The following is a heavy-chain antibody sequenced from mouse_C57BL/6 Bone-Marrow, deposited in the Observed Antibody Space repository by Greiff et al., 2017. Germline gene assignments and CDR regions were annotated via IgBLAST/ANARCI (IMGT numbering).Heavy chain of an antibody. Sequence: QVQLQQPGAELVRPGTSVKLSCKASGYTFTSYWMHWVKQRPGQGLEWIGVIDPSDSYTNYNQKFKGKATLTVDTSSSTAYMQLSSLTSEDSAVYSCERRRLRRGGFAYWGQGTLVTVSA. CDR2: IDPSDSYT. J-gene: IGHJ3*01. CDR3: ERRRLRRGGFAY. CDR1: GYTFTSYW. V-gene: IGHV1-59*01. D-gene: IGHD2-4*01.